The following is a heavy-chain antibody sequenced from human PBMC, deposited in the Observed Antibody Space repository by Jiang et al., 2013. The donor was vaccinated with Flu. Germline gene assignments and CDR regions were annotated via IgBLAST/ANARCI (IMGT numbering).Heavy chain of an antibody. J-gene: IGHJ4*02. CDR3: AMALGGRGYTSGYSS. D-gene: IGHD5-18*01. V-gene: IGHV4-31*03. CDR1: GASVTSGGHH. Sequence: GPGLVKPSQTLSLNCTVSGASVTSGGHHWAWIRQHPGKGLEWIGYVYESWTTYYNPSLRSRVSISVDASGEHISLKMNSVTAADTAIYFCAMALGGRGYTSGYSSWGQGTLVTVSS. CDR2: VYESWTT.